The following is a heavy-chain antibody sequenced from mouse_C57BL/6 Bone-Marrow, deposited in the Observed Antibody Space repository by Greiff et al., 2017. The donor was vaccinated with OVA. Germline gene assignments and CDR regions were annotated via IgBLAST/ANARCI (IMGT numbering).Heavy chain of an antibody. D-gene: IGHD3-2*02. CDR1: GFNFSSYA. CDR2: ISDGGSYT. CDR3: ARDEAYWYFDV. J-gene: IGHJ1*03. V-gene: IGHV5-4*01. Sequence: VQLKESGGGLVKPGGSLKLSCAASGFNFSSYAMSWVRQTPEKRLEWVATISDGGSYTYYPDNVKGRFTISRDNAKNNLYLQMSQLKSEDTAMYYCARDEAYWYFDVWGTGTTVTVSS.